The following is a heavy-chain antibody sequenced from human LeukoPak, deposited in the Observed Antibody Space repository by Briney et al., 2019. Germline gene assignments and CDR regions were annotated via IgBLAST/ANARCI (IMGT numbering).Heavy chain of an antibody. CDR3: ARVWYSSGWYYFDY. J-gene: IGHJ4*02. Sequence: SETLSLTCAVYGGSFSGYYWSWIRQPPGKGLEWIGEINHSGSTNYNPSLKSRVTISVDTSKNQFPLKLSSVTAADTAVYYCARVWYSSGWYYFDYWGQGTLVTVSS. CDR1: GGSFSGYY. V-gene: IGHV4-34*01. CDR2: INHSGST. D-gene: IGHD6-19*01.